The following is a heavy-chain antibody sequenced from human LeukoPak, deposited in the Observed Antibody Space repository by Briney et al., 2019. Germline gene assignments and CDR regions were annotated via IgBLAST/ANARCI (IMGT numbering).Heavy chain of an antibody. J-gene: IGHJ3*02. V-gene: IGHV3-13*01. CDR1: GFTFGTYD. CDR2: IDTAGDT. D-gene: IGHD3-10*01. Sequence: GGSLRLSCAASGFTFGTYDMHWVRQATGKGLEWVSGIDTAGDTYYPGSVKGRFTISRENAKNSLYLQMSSLRAGDTAVYYCTRVSSVGVISDAFDIWGQGTLVTVSS. CDR3: TRVSSVGVISDAFDI.